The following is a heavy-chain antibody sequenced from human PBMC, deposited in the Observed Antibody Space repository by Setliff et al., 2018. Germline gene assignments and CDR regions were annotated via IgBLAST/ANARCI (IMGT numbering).Heavy chain of an antibody. CDR3: AKSRGSGAGSWDS. J-gene: IGHJ4*02. CDR1: GLTFSSYA. Sequence: GSLRLSCAASGLTFSSYAMSWVRQAPGKGLEWVSAISGSGGNTYYADSVKGRFTISRDNSKNTLYLQMNSLRAEDTAAYYCAKSRGSGAGSWDSWGQGTLVTVSS. D-gene: IGHD3-10*01. CDR2: ISGSGGNT. V-gene: IGHV3-23*01.